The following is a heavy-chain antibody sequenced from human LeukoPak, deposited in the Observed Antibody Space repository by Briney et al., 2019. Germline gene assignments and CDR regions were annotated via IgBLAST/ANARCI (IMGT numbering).Heavy chain of an antibody. CDR2: IYYNGST. CDR1: GGSISSYY. D-gene: IGHD1-1*01. Sequence: PSETLPLTCTVSGGSISSYYWSWIRQPPGKGLEWIGYIYYNGSTNYNPSLKSRVALSVDTSKNQFSLKVNSVTPTDAAVYYCARVSPTGGLAYWGQGTLVTVSS. V-gene: IGHV4-59*01. J-gene: IGHJ4*02. CDR3: ARVSPTGGLAY.